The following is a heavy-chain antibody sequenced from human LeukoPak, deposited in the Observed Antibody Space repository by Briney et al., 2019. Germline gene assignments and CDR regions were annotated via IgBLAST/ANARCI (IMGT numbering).Heavy chain of an antibody. CDR3: TTDNWSYRRIYYYYGMDV. D-gene: IGHD1-26*01. CDR2: IKSKTDGGTT. V-gene: IGHV3-15*01. J-gene: IGHJ6*02. CDR1: GFTFSDYY. Sequence: PGGSLRLSCAASGFTFSDYYMTWIRQAPGKGLEWVGRIKSKTDGGTTDYAAPVKGRFTISRDDSKNTLYLQMNSLKTEDTAVYYCTTDNWSYRRIYYYYGMDVWGQGTTVTVSS.